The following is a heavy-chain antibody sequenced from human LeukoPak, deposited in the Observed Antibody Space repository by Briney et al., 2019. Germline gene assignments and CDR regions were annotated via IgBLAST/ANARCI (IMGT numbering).Heavy chain of an antibody. V-gene: IGHV4-39*07. CDR1: GGSISSSSYY. CDR3: ARSGIAVHYYFDY. CDR2: IYYSGST. Sequence: SETLSLTCTVSGGSISSSSYYWGWIRQPPGKGLEWIGSIYYSGSTYNNPSLKSRVTISVDTSKNQFSLKLSSVTAADTAVYYCARSGIAVHYYFDYWGQGTLVTVSS. D-gene: IGHD6-19*01. J-gene: IGHJ4*02.